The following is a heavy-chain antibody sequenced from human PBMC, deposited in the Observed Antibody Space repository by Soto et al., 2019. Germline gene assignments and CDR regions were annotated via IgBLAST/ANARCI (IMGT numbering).Heavy chain of an antibody. CDR1: GDTFSSYT. Sequence: QVQLVQSGAEMKKPGSSVKVSCRSGGDTFSSYTVGWGRQAPGQGLEWMGRVIPVLGVTNYARKFQGRVSITAEKSTSTAYMELRSLRSEDSGVYYCARRRYCGADCYSQYYYGMDVWGQGTTVTVSS. J-gene: IGHJ6*02. CDR3: ARRRYCGADCYSQYYYGMDV. D-gene: IGHD2-21*02. V-gene: IGHV1-69*02. CDR2: VIPVLGVT.